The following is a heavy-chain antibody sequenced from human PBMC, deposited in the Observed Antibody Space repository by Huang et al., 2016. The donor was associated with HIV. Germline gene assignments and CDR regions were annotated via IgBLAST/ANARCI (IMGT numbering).Heavy chain of an antibody. D-gene: IGHD3-16*01. CDR3: AKDWGYDFGAFDF. J-gene: IGHJ3*01. CDR2: INWKSGNI. Sequence: EVQLVESGGGLVRPGRSLRLSCAASGFTFDDYAMHWVRQTPGKGLEWVAGINWKSGNIAYADSVRGRFTISRDNAKNSLYLQMNSLRPEDTALYYCAKDWGYDFGAFDFRGRGTMVTVSS. V-gene: IGHV3-9*01. CDR1: GFTFDDYA.